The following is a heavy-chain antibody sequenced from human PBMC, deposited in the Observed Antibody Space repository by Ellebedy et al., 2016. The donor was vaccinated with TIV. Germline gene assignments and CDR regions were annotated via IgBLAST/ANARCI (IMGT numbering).Heavy chain of an antibody. V-gene: IGHV3-23*01. J-gene: IGHJ6*02. D-gene: IGHD3-22*01. CDR3: ARDRIVVITTEDYYYYYGMDV. Sequence: GGSLRLSCAASGFTFSSYAMSWVRQAPGKGLEWVSAISGSGGSTYYVDSVRGRFSISRDDSKNTLDLQMNSLRAEDTAVYYCARDRIVVITTEDYYYYYGMDVWGQGTTVTVSS. CDR2: ISGSGGST. CDR1: GFTFSSYA.